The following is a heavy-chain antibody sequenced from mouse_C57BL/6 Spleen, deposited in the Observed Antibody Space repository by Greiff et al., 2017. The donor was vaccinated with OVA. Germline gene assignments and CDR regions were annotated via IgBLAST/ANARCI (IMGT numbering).Heavy chain of an antibody. J-gene: IGHJ3*01. CDR1: GYSITSGYY. CDR3: ARDRYDYEFAY. CDR2: ISYDGSN. D-gene: IGHD2-4*01. Sequence: EVKLEESGPGLVKPSQSLSLTCSVTGYSITSGYYWNWIRQFPGNKLEWMGYISYDGSNNYNPSLKNRISITRDTSKNQFFLKLNSVTTEDTATYYCARDRYDYEFAYWGQGTLVTVSA. V-gene: IGHV3-6*01.